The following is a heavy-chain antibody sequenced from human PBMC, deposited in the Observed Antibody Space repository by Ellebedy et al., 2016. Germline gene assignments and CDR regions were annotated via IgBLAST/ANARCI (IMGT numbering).Heavy chain of an antibody. D-gene: IGHD3-22*01. CDR3: ARGKDYYDTSGDFDF. J-gene: IGHJ4*02. Sequence: ASVKVSCKASGYSFSSYYVHWVRQAPGQGLEWMGMINPTNGGTSYEKKWQGRVTLTRDTSTSTVYMHVSSLRSVDTAVYYCARGKDYYDTSGDFDFWGQGTLIAVSS. CDR2: INPTNGGT. V-gene: IGHV1-46*04. CDR1: GYSFSSYY.